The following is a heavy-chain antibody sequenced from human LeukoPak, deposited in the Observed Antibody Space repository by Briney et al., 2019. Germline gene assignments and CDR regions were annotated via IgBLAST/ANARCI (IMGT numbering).Heavy chain of an antibody. D-gene: IGHD3-16*01. CDR3: ARRGGFFDF. V-gene: IGHV4-4*02. CDR1: GDSMISTNW. Sequence: SETLSLTCAVSGDSMISTNWWSWVRQPPGKGLELIGEIYHTGSTNYNPSLQSRVTISIDKSKNQFSLRLSSVTAADTAFYYCARRGGFFDFWGQGTLVTVSS. J-gene: IGHJ4*02. CDR2: IYHTGST.